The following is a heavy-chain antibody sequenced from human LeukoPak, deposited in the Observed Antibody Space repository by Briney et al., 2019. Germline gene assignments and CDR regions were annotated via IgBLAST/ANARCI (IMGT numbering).Heavy chain of an antibody. D-gene: IGHD2-8*01. CDR3: ASSYCTNGVCFFDY. Sequence: ASVKVSCKASGYTFTSYDINWVRHATGQGLEWMGWMNPNSGNTGYAQKFQGRVTMTRNTSISTAYMELSSLRSEDTAVYYCASSYCTNGVCFFDYWGQGTLVTVSS. V-gene: IGHV1-8*01. CDR1: GYTFTSYD. CDR2: MNPNSGNT. J-gene: IGHJ4*02.